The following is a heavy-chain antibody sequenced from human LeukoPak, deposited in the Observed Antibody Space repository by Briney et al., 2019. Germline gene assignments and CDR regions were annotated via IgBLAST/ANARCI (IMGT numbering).Heavy chain of an antibody. V-gene: IGHV4-59*01. CDR3: ARDLYGGNSESY. J-gene: IGHJ4*02. D-gene: IGHD4-23*01. CDR2: IFYSGST. Sequence: PVAGGPPAVSFCGRIREPCFHRGPWIGYIFYSGSTHYSPSLKSRVTISGDTSKNQFSLKLTSVTAADTAVYYCARDLYGGNSESYWGQGTLVTVSS. CDR1: GGPPAVSF.